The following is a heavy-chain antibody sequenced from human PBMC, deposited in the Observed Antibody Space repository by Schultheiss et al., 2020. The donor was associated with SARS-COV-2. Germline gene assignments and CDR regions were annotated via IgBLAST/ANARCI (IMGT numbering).Heavy chain of an antibody. D-gene: IGHD2-15*01. CDR2: ISSSSSTI. CDR3: ARFAVVVAATRYAFDI. V-gene: IGHV3-48*01. CDR1: GFTFSSYS. J-gene: IGHJ3*02. Sequence: GGSLRLSCAASGFTFSSYSMNWVRQAPGKGLEWVSYISSSSSTIYYADSVKGRFTISRDNSKNTLYLQMNSLRAEDTAVYYCARFAVVVAATRYAFDIWGQGTMVTVSS.